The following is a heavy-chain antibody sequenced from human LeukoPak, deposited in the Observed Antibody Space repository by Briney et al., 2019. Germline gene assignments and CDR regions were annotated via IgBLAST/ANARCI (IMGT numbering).Heavy chain of an antibody. CDR3: ARAERYFDWSTSFDP. Sequence: ASVKVSCKASGYTFTSYDINWVRQATGQGLEWMGWMNPNRGNTGYAQKFQGRVTITRNTSISTAYMELSSLRSEDTAVYYCARAERYFDWSTSFDPWGQGTLVTVSS. CDR1: GYTFTSYD. J-gene: IGHJ5*02. V-gene: IGHV1-8*03. D-gene: IGHD3-9*01. CDR2: MNPNRGNT.